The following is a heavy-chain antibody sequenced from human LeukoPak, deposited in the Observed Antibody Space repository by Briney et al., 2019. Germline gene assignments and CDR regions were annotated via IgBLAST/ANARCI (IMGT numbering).Heavy chain of an antibody. D-gene: IGHD5-24*01. CDR3: AREQRWLQSYYFDY. Sequence: SETLSLTCAVYGGSFSGYYWSWIRQPPGKGLEWIGEINHSGSTNYNPSLKSRVTISVDTSKNQFSLKLSSVTAADTAVYYCAREQRWLQSYYFDYWGQGTLVTVSS. CDR2: INHSGST. CDR1: GGSFSGYY. V-gene: IGHV4-34*01. J-gene: IGHJ4*02.